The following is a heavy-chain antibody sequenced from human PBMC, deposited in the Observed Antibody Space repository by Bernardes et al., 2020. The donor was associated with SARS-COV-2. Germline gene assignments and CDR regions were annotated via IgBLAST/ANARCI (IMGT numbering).Heavy chain of an antibody. Sequence: GSLRLSCVASGFTYNNYAMTWVRQAPGKGLEWVSGISGNGGITYYADSVEGRFTISRDNSKNTLFLQMSSLRVEDTAVYYCAKVLWGQLDFWGQGTLVTVSS. V-gene: IGHV3-23*01. J-gene: IGHJ4*02. CDR2: ISGNGGIT. CDR3: AKVLWGQLDF. CDR1: GFTYNNYA. D-gene: IGHD7-27*01.